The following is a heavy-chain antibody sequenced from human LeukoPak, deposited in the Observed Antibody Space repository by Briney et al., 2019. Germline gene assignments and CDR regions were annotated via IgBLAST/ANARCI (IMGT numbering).Heavy chain of an antibody. D-gene: IGHD6-19*01. V-gene: IGHV5-51*01. J-gene: IGHJ3*02. CDR2: IYPGDSDT. Sequence: GESLKISCKGSGYSFTSYWIGWVRQMPGKGLEWMGIIYPGDSDTRYSPSFQGQVTISADKSISTAYLQWSSLKASDTAMYYCARRLPLGGWAYDANDAFDIWGQGTMVTVSS. CDR3: ARRLPLGGWAYDANDAFDI. CDR1: GYSFTSYW.